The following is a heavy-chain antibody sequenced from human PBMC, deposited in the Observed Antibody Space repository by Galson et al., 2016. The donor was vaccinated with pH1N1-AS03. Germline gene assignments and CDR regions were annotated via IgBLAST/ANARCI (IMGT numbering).Heavy chain of an antibody. V-gene: IGHV3-48*03. CDR1: GFTCSDYE. D-gene: IGHD3-22*01. CDR3: VKGQSYYDLDAFDV. J-gene: IGHJ3*01. CDR2: MSRRGSI. Sequence: SLRLSCAASGFTCSDYEMNWVRQAPGKGLEWVSSMSRRGSINYADAVRGRFTISRDNAKGTVYLQMNSLRVDDTALYYCVKGQSYYDLDAFDVWSQGTMVTVAS.